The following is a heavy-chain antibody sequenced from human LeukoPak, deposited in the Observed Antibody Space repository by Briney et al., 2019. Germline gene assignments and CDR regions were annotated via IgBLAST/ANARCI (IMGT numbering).Heavy chain of an antibody. CDR3: ARSPYYYYGMDV. J-gene: IGHJ6*02. Sequence: PSQTLSLTCTVSGGSISSGGYYWRWIRQHPGKGLEWIGYIYYSGSTYYNPSLKSRVTISVDTSKNQFSLKLSSVTAADTAVYYCARSPYYYYGMDVWGQGTTVTVSS. V-gene: IGHV4-31*03. CDR1: GGSISSGGYY. CDR2: IYYSGST.